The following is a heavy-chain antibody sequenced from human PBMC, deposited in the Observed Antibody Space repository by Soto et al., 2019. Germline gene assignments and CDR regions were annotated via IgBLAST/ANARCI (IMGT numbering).Heavy chain of an antibody. CDR2: IYYSGST. CDR1: GASLDGSDFY. Sequence: QVQLQESGPGLVKPSQTLSLTCTVSGASLDGSDFYWSWIRQPPGDGLQWIGHIYYSGSTYYNSSLKSRLTISVDTSKNEFYLSLTSVTAADTAVYYCARVGMPDPQPPYLDLWGRGTLITVSS. V-gene: IGHV4-30-4*01. CDR3: ARVGMPDPQPPYLDL. J-gene: IGHJ2*01. D-gene: IGHD2-2*01.